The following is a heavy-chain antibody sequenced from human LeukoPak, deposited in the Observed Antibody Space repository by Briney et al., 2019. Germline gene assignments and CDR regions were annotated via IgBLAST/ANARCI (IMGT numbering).Heavy chain of an antibody. CDR2: ISSSGSTI. CDR1: GFTFSSYE. Sequence: GGSLRLSCAASGFTFSSYEMNWVRQAPGKGLEWVSYISSSGSTIYYADSVKGRFTISRDNAKNTLYLQMNSLRAEDTAVYYCARDGNYYDSSGYYPTFDYWGQGTLVTVSS. J-gene: IGHJ4*02. D-gene: IGHD3-22*01. CDR3: ARDGNYYDSSGYYPTFDY. V-gene: IGHV3-48*03.